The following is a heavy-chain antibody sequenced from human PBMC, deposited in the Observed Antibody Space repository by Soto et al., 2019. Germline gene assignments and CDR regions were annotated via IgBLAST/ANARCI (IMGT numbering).Heavy chain of an antibody. D-gene: IGHD6-6*01. J-gene: IGHJ5*02. CDR2: IYPGDSDT. CDR3: ARQGSIAHRRNWLDP. Sequence: PGETLKIYCKASGYRFTSYWSAWVRQVPGKGLEWMGIIYPGDSDTRYSPSFQGQVTISADTSISTAYLQWSSLTASDTAIYYCARQGSIAHRRNWLDPWGQGTPVTVSS. CDR1: GYRFTSYW. V-gene: IGHV5-51*01.